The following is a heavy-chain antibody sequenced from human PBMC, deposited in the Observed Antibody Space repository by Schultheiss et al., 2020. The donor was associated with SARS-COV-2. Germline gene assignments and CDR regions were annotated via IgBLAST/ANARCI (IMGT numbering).Heavy chain of an antibody. CDR3: ARDWTYYYGSGSYYQIKYYYYGMDV. Sequence: SETLSLTCAVYGGSFSGYYWSWIRQPPGKGLEWIGRIYTSGSTNYNPSLKSRVTISVDTSKNQFSLKLSSVTAADTAVYYCARDWTYYYGSGSYYQIKYYYYGMDVWGQGTTVTVSS. CDR2: IYTSGST. D-gene: IGHD3-10*01. V-gene: IGHV4-4*07. CDR1: GGSFSGYY. J-gene: IGHJ6*02.